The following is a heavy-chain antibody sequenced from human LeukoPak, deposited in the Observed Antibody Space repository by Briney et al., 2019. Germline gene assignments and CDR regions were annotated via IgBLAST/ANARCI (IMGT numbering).Heavy chain of an antibody. CDR2: IGGSGGST. V-gene: IGHV3-23*01. CDR1: GFTFSSYA. D-gene: IGHD2-15*01. J-gene: IGHJ4*02. CDR3: AKQLGYCSDGSCYFPY. Sequence: GGSLRLSCAASGFTFSSYAMSWVRQAPGKGLEWVSVIGGSGGSTYYADSVKGRFTISRDNSKSTLCLQMNSLRAEDTAVYYCAKQLGYCSDGSCYFPYWGQGTLVTVSS.